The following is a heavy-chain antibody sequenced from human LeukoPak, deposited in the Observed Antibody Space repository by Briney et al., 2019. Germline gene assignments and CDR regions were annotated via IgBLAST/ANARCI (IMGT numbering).Heavy chain of an antibody. CDR2: ISRSSSYR. Sequence: GGSLRLSCAASGFTFSSYSMNWVRQAPGKGLEWVSSISRSSSYRYYADSVKGRFTISRDNAKNSLYLQMNSLRAEDTAVYYCARGYCSGVSCYYFDYWGQGTLVTVSS. V-gene: IGHV3-21*01. CDR1: GFTFSSYS. D-gene: IGHD2-15*01. CDR3: ARGYCSGVSCYYFDY. J-gene: IGHJ4*02.